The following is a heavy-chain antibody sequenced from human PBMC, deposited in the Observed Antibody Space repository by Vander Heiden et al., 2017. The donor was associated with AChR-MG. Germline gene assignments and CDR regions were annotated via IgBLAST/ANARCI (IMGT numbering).Heavy chain of an antibody. CDR2: INAGNGDT. CDR3: ARGYSSGRFDFQL. Sequence: QVQLVQSGPEAKTPGASVKVSCKASGYTFTSYTIHWVRQVPGQRLEWMGRINAGNGDTKYLQKFQGRVTITRDTSANTAYMELSRLRTDDTAVFYCARGYSSGRFDFQLWGQGTLVTVSS. J-gene: IGHJ1*01. V-gene: IGHV1-3*01. D-gene: IGHD6-19*01. CDR1: GYTFTSYT.